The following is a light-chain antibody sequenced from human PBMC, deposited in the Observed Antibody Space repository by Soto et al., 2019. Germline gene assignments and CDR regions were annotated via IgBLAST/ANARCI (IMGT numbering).Light chain of an antibody. Sequence: ILMTQSPSSLSAFVGDRVTITCRASQDIANFLAWYQQKPGKVPKLLIYAASTLQSGVPSRFSGSGSGTDFTLTISSLQPEDVATYYCQKCKVAPFTFGGGTQVDIK. CDR2: AAS. J-gene: IGKJ4*01. V-gene: IGKV1-27*01. CDR3: QKCKVAPFT. CDR1: QDIANF.